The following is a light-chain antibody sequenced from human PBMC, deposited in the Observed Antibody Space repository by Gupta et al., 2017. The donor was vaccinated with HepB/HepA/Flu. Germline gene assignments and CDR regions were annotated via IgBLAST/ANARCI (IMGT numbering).Light chain of an antibody. CDR2: LGS. Sequence: IVMTPSPLPLPVTPGEPASISCRSSQSLLHSNGYNYLDWYLQKPGQSPQLLIYLGSNRASGVPDRFSGSGSGTDFTLKISRVEADDVGVYYCMQALQTQFTFGPGTKVDIK. J-gene: IGKJ3*01. V-gene: IGKV2-28*01. CDR1: QSLLHSNGYNY. CDR3: MQALQTQFT.